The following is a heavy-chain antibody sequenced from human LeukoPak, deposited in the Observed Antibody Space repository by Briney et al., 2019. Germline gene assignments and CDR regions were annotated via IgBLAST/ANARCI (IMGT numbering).Heavy chain of an antibody. Sequence: GGSLRLSCAASGFTFSSYAMHWVRQAPGKGLEWVAVILYDGSNKYYADSVKGRFTISRDNSKNTLYLQMNSLRAEDTAVYYCARGSKYTSSWSRNKWFDPWGQGTLVTVSS. CDR1: GFTFSSYA. D-gene: IGHD6-13*01. CDR2: ILYDGSNK. J-gene: IGHJ5*02. CDR3: ARGSKYTSSWSRNKWFDP. V-gene: IGHV3-30*04.